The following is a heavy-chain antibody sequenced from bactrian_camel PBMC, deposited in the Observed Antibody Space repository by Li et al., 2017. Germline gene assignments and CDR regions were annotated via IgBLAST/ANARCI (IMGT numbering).Heavy chain of an antibody. Sequence: VQLVESGGGSAQAGGSLRLSCVRSGAISDNYCVGWFRKRPGKAREGVASIDSDGTISYADSVKGRFTISRDNSKNTLYLQMNNLKPDDTAMYYCAADAPWYSGACRYNFLGQGTQVTVS. CDR3: AADAPWYSGACRYNF. J-gene: IGHJ4*01. D-gene: IGHD1*01. CDR2: IDSDGTI. V-gene: IGHV3S63*01. CDR1: GAISDNYC.